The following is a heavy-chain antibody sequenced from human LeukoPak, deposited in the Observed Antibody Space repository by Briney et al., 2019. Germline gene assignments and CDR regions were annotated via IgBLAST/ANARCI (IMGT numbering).Heavy chain of an antibody. V-gene: IGHV3-23*01. Sequence: QPGGSLRLSCAASGFTFSNYDMSWVRQAPGKGLEWVSGISGSGGYTYYADSVKGRFTISRDNSKNTLYLQMNSLRAEDTAVYYCAKVGEQNSSGYYFRYFDLWGRGTLVTVSS. CDR3: AKVGEQNSSGYYFRYFDL. J-gene: IGHJ2*01. CDR1: GFTFSNYD. D-gene: IGHD3-22*01. CDR2: ISGSGGYT.